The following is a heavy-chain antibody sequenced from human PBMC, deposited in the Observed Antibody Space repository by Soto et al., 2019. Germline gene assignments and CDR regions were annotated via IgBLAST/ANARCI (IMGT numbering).Heavy chain of an antibody. CDR3: ASTYYYDSSGSGPTTGAFDY. V-gene: IGHV4-59*01. D-gene: IGHD3-22*01. Sequence: SETLSLTCTFSGGSIISYYWSWIRQPPGKGLEWIGYIYYSGSTNYNPSLKSRVTISVDTSKNQFSLKLSSVTAADTAVYYCASTYYYDSSGSGPTTGAFDYWGQGTLVTVSS. CDR1: GGSIISYY. J-gene: IGHJ4*02. CDR2: IYYSGST.